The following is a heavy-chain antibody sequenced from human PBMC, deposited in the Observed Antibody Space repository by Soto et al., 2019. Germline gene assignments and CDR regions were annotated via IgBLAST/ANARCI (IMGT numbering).Heavy chain of an antibody. CDR1: GFTFSSYA. CDR3: AKDSLEYYYDSSGYYGFDY. J-gene: IGHJ4*02. D-gene: IGHD3-22*01. CDR2: ISGGGSSK. V-gene: IGHV3-23*01. Sequence: GGSLRLSCAASGFTFSSYAMSWVRQAPGNGLEWVAAISGGGSSKYYADSVKGRFTISRDNSTNTLYLQMNSLRAEDTAVYYCAKDSLEYYYDSSGYYGFDYWGQGTLVTVSS.